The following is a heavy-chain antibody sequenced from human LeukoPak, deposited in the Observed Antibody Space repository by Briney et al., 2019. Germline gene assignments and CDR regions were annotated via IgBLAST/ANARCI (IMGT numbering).Heavy chain of an antibody. Sequence: SETLSLTCTVYGGSFSDFHWSWIRLPPGKGLEWIGEINHSGNTNYNPSLKSRGTISIDTSKNQFSLKLSSVTAADTAVYYCARGKVTRDWYFDLWGRGTLVTVSS. CDR3: ARGKVTRDWYFDL. J-gene: IGHJ2*01. D-gene: IGHD4-17*01. CDR1: GGSFSDFH. CDR2: INHSGNT. V-gene: IGHV4-34*01.